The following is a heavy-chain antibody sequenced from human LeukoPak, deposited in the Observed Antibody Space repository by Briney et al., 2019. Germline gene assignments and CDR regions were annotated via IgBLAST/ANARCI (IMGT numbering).Heavy chain of an antibody. Sequence: PSETLSLTCAVYGGSFSGYYWGWIRQPPGKGLEWIGEINHSGSTNYNPSLKSRVTISVDTSKNQFSLKLSSVTAADTAVYYCARDSIEGDSYGLLPWGQGTLVTVSS. CDR1: GGSFSGYY. D-gene: IGHD5-18*01. J-gene: IGHJ5*02. CDR2: INHSGST. CDR3: ARDSIEGDSYGLLP. V-gene: IGHV4-34*01.